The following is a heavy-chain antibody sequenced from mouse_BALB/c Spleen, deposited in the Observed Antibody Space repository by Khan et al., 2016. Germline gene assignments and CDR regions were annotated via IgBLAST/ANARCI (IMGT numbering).Heavy chain of an antibody. D-gene: IGHD1-1*02. J-gene: IGHJ4*01. V-gene: IGHV4-1*02. CDR2: INPDSSTI. CDR3: ARASWCHYYAMYY. CDR1: GFDFSRYW. Sequence: EVKLLESGGGLVQPGGSLKLSCAASGFDFSRYWMSWVRQAPGKGLEWIGEINPDSSTINYTPSLKDKFIISRDSAKNKLYLQMSKVRTKDTAPYYRARASWCHYYAMYYWGQETSVTVSS.